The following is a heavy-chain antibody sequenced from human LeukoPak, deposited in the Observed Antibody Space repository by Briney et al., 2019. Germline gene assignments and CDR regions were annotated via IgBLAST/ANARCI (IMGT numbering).Heavy chain of an antibody. CDR2: ISWNSFTI. CDR3: AKRRGLELLYYYYMDV. V-gene: IGHV3-9*01. D-gene: IGHD1-7*01. J-gene: IGHJ6*03. CDR1: GFTFDDYA. Sequence: GGSLRLSCAASGFTFDDYAMHWVRQAPGKGLEWVSGISWNSFTIGYADSVKGRFTISRDNSKNTLYLQMNSLRAEDTAVYYCAKRRGLELLYYYYMDVWGKGTTVTVSS.